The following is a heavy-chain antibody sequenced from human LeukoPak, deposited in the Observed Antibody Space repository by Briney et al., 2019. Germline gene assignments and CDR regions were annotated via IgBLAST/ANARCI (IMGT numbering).Heavy chain of an antibody. D-gene: IGHD6-13*01. Sequence: PSETLSLTCTVSGGSISSYYWSWIRQPPGKGLEWIGYIYYSGSTNYNPSLKSRVTISVDTSKNQFSLKLSSVTAADTAVYYCARDVAAAGDYYYGMDVWGQGTTVTVSS. V-gene: IGHV4-59*01. CDR3: ARDVAAAGDYYYGMDV. CDR1: GGSISSYY. J-gene: IGHJ6*02. CDR2: IYYSGST.